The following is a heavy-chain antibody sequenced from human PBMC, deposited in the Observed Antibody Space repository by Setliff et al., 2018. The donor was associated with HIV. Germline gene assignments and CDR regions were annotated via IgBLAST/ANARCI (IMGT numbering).Heavy chain of an antibody. CDR1: GGSISSHY. CDR2: VYYSGNT. V-gene: IGHV4-59*08. CDR3: ASRVYYYDSNNFLREEGFDP. Sequence: TSETLSLTCTVSGGSISSHYWSWIRQPPGKGLEWIGNVYYSGNTNYNPSLKSRVTISLDTSKNQFSLNLTSVTAADTAVYYCASRVYYYDSNNFLREEGFDPWGQGTLVTVSS. D-gene: IGHD3-22*01. J-gene: IGHJ5*02.